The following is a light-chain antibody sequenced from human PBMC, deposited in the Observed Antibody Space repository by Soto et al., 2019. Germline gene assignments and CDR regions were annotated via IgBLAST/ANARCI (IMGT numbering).Light chain of an antibody. Sequence: TLSLSPGERATLSCRASQSISNYLAWYQHKPGQPPRLLIYDSSNRATGIPARFSGSGSGTDFTLTISSLEPEDFAVYYCQQRSYWVTFGGGTKVDIK. CDR2: DSS. CDR3: QQRSYWVT. V-gene: IGKV3-11*01. CDR1: QSISNY. J-gene: IGKJ4*01.